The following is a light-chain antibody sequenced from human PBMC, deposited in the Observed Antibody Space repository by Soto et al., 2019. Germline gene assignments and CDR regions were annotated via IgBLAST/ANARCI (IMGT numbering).Light chain of an antibody. CDR1: QSVSNIS. Sequence: EIVLTQSPGTLSLSPGERATLSCRASQSVSNISLAWYQQKPGQSPRVLIHGISRRATGIPDRFSGSGSATEFTLTSSRLEPEDFAVYYCQQYGTIPITFGQGTRLEIK. CDR3: QQYGTIPIT. J-gene: IGKJ5*01. V-gene: IGKV3-20*01. CDR2: GIS.